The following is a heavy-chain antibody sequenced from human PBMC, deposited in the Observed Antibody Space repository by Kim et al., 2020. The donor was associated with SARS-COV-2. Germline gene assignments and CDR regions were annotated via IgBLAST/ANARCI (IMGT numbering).Heavy chain of an antibody. CDR1: GFTFSSYG. D-gene: IGHD6-13*01. CDR3: ARDQSAGYSSSWNDY. J-gene: IGHJ4*01. CDR2: ISYDGSNK. V-gene: IGHV3-33*05. Sequence: GGSLRLSCAASGFTFSSYGMHWVRQAPGKGLEWVAVISYDGSNKYYADSVKGRFTISSDNSKTTLYLQMHSLRAEATAAYYCARDQSAGYSSSWNDYWC.